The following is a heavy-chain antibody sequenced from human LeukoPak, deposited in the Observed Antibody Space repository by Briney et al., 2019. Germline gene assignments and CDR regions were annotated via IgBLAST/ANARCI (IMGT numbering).Heavy chain of an antibody. D-gene: IGHD3-10*01. CDR1: EFTFSNYA. Sequence: GESLRLSCSCAASEFTFSNYAMTWVRQAPGKGLQWVASLWYDGTNKYHADSVKGRFTISRDNAKNTLYLQMNSLRAEDTAVYYCEPTYYYGSGIYSWGQGTLVTVSS. CDR3: EPTYYYGSGIYS. CDR2: LWYDGTNK. J-gene: IGHJ4*02. V-gene: IGHV3-33*03.